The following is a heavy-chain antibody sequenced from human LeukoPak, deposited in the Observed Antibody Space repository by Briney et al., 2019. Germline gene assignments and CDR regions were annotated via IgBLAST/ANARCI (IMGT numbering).Heavy chain of an antibody. Sequence: GGSLRLSCAASGFTSSNSAMSWVRQAPGKGLEWVSAISVGSDVIYYADSVKGRFTISRDNSKNMVYLQMSSLRAEDTAIYYCAKFQTAIGNIYWGQGTLVSVSS. J-gene: IGHJ4*02. V-gene: IGHV3-23*01. CDR3: AKFQTAIGNIY. CDR1: GFTSSNSA. CDR2: ISVGSDVI. D-gene: IGHD2/OR15-2a*01.